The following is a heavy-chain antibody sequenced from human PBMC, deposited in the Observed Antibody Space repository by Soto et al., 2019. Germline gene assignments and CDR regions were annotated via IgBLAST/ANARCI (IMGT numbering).Heavy chain of an antibody. CDR2: ISGSGGST. V-gene: IGHV3-23*01. CDR1: GFTFSSYG. J-gene: IGHJ6*03. CDR3: AKGRSVGSSNYMDV. Sequence: EVQLLESGGGLEQPGGSLRLSCEVSGFTFSSYGMSWVRQAPGKGLDWVSCISGSGGSTYYADSVKGRFTISRDNSKNTLYLQMNSLRGDDTAVYYCAKGRSVGSSNYMDVWGKGTTATLS. D-gene: IGHD3-10*01.